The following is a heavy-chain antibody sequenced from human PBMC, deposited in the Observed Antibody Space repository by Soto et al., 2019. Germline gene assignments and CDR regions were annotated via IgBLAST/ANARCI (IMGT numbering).Heavy chain of an antibody. V-gene: IGHV3-30-3*01. Sequence: QVQLVESGGGVVQPGRSLRLSCAASGFTFSSYAMHWVRQAPGKGLEWVAVISYDGSNKYYADSVKGRFTISRDNYKTTLYVQMNSLRDEDTAVYYCARDHETTVVTPACDDWGQGNLVTVSS. J-gene: IGHJ4*02. CDR1: GFTFSSYA. D-gene: IGHD4-17*01. CDR2: ISYDGSNK. CDR3: ARDHETTVVTPACDD.